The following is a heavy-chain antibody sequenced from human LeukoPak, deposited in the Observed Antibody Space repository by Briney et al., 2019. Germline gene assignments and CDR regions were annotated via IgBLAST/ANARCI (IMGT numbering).Heavy chain of an antibody. CDR1: GFTFGSYW. D-gene: IGHD3-10*01. CDR2: IKKDGSEK. V-gene: IGHV3-7*04. CDR3: AREGRGLRSPRFGESPRFDS. J-gene: IGHJ4*02. Sequence: PGGSLRLSCAASGFTFGSYWMSWVRLTPGKGLEWVANIKKDGSEKYYVDSVKGRFTISRDDAKNSLYLQMNSLRADDTAVYYCAREGRGLRSPRFGESPRFDSWGQGTLVTVSS.